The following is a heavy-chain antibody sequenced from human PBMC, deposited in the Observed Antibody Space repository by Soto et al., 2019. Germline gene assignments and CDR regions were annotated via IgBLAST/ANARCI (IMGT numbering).Heavy chain of an antibody. V-gene: IGHV3-21*01. J-gene: IGHJ3*02. Sequence: GGSLRLSCAASGFTFSSYSMNWVRQAPGKGLEWVSSISSSSSYIYYADSVKGRFTISRDNAKNSLYLQMNSLRAEDTAVYYCARGPNIVATIGVEHAFDIWGQGTMVTVSS. D-gene: IGHD5-12*01. CDR2: ISSSSSYI. CDR3: ARGPNIVATIGVEHAFDI. CDR1: GFTFSSYS.